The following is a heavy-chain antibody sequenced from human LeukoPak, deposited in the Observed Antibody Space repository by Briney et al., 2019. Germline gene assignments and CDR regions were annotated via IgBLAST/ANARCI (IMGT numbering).Heavy chain of an antibody. CDR2: IIPIFGTA. V-gene: IGHV1-69*05. J-gene: IGHJ4*02. CDR1: GGTFSSYA. CDR3: ARDGSGIGRFDY. Sequence: SVKVSCKASGGTFSSYAISWVRQAPGQGLEWMGGIIPIFGTANYAQKFQGRVTTTTDESTSTAYMELSSLRSEDTAVYYCARDGSGIGRFDYWGQGTLVTVSS. D-gene: IGHD3-10*01.